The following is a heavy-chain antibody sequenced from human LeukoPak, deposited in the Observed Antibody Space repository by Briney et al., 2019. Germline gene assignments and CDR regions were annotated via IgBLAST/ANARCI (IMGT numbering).Heavy chain of an antibody. CDR2: IRYDGSHK. J-gene: IGHJ4*02. CDR3: ARVLRYFDWYADY. Sequence: HPGGSLRLSCTASGFTFSSYGMHWVRQAPGKGLEWVTFIRYDGSHKYYADSVKGRFTISRDNSKNTLYLQMNSLRAEDTAVYYCARVLRYFDWYADYWGQGTLVTVSS. V-gene: IGHV3-30*02. CDR1: GFTFSSYG. D-gene: IGHD3-9*01.